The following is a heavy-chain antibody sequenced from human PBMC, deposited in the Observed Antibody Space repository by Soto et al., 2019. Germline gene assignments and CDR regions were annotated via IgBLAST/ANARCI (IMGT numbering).Heavy chain of an antibody. CDR2: IFHSGDT. V-gene: IGHV4-4*02. J-gene: IGHJ3*01. Sequence: QVQLQESGPGLVKPSGTLSLTCAVSGDSISNSRWWTWVRQPPGKGLEWIGDIFHSGDTNYNQSLKSRVFISVDKSQNQCSLKVSSVTAEDTAVYSCADRTGWYRHDVGGQGTLVTVSS. CDR3: ADRTGWYRHDV. D-gene: IGHD6-19*01. CDR1: GDSISNSRW.